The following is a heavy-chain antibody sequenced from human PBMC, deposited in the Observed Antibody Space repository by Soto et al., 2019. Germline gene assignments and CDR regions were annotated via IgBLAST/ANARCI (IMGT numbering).Heavy chain of an antibody. V-gene: IGHV3-30*18. CDR2: ISYDGSNK. D-gene: IGHD2-15*01. CDR1: GFTFSSYS. J-gene: IGHJ6*02. Sequence: QVQLVESGGGVVQPGRSLSLSCAASGFTFSSYSIHWVRQAPGKGLEWVAVISYDGSNKYYADSVKGRFSISRDNYKKTMSLQMKSLRPEDTAVYYCAKGGLQYCSGGSCPYYYGFDVWGHGTTVTVSS. CDR3: AKGGLQYCSGGSCPYYYGFDV.